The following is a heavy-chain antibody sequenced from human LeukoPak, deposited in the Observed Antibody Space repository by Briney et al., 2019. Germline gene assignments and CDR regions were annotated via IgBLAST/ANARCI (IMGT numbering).Heavy chain of an antibody. CDR2: IYTSGST. CDR1: GGSISSGTYY. J-gene: IGHJ5*02. CDR3: ARDGSGWLNWFDP. V-gene: IGHV4-61*02. D-gene: IGHD6-19*01. Sequence: SETLSLTCTVSGGSISSGTYYWSWIRQSAGRGLEWIGRIYTSGSTNYNPSLKSRVTISLDPSKNQFSLKLSSVTAADTAVYYCARDGSGWLNWFDPWGQGTLATVSS.